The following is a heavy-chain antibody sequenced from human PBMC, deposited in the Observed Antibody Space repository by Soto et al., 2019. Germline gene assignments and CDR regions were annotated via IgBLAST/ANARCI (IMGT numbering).Heavy chain of an antibody. CDR3: ASSSSSPYYYYGMDV. D-gene: IGHD6-6*01. CDR1: GYSFTNYW. CDR2: IYPGDSDT. Sequence: PGESLKISCKGSGYSFTNYWIGWVRQMPGKGLEWMGIIYPGDSDTRYSPSFQGQVTISADKSISTAYLQWSSLKASDTAMYYCASSSSSPYYYYGMDVWGQGTTVTVSS. J-gene: IGHJ6*02. V-gene: IGHV5-51*01.